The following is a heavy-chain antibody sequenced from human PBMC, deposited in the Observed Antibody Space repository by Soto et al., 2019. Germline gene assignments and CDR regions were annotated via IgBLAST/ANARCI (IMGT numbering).Heavy chain of an antibody. CDR3: AVHTASGGQYWFDP. V-gene: IGHV4-31*03. J-gene: IGHJ5*02. D-gene: IGHD3-10*01. Sequence: PSETLSLTCTVSGGSISSGGYYWSWIRQHPGKGLEWIGYIYYSGSTYYNPSLKSRVTISVDTSKNQFSLKLSSVTAADTAVYYCAVHTASGGQYWFDPWGQGTLVTVSS. CDR2: IYYSGST. CDR1: GGSISSGGYY.